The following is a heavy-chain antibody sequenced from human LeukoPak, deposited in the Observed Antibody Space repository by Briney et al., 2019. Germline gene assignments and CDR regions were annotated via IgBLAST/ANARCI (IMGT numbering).Heavy chain of an antibody. J-gene: IGHJ4*02. CDR2: IYSSGST. D-gene: IGHD1-26*01. Sequence: SETLSLTCTASGASISGSGYYWGWIRQPPGKGLEWIGSIYSSGSTYYNASLQSRVTISIETSKNQISLRLNSVTAADTAMYYCAKSGGYGLIDYWGQGTLVTVSS. CDR1: GASISGSGYY. V-gene: IGHV4-39*01. CDR3: AKSGGYGLIDY.